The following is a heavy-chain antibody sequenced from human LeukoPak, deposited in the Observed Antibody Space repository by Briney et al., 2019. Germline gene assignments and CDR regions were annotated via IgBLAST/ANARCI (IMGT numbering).Heavy chain of an antibody. CDR3: ARGLEELDI. CDR2: IFYSGST. V-gene: IGHV4-59*01. J-gene: IGHJ3*02. Sequence: SETLSLTCSVSGCSFSSSYWNWILQTPGKGLEWIGYIFYSGSTNYIPSLKSRVTISIHTSKNQFSLKLSSVTAADTGVYYCARGLEELDIWGQGTMVTVSS. CDR1: GCSFSSSY.